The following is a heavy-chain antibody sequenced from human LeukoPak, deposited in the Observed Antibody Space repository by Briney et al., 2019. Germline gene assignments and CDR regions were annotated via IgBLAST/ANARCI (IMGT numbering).Heavy chain of an antibody. V-gene: IGHV1-18*04. CDR1: GYTFTGYY. J-gene: IGHJ4*02. CDR3: AREGELGHFDY. Sequence: GASVKVSCKASGYTFTGYYMHWVRQAPGQGLEWMGWISAYNGNTNYAQKLQGRVTMTTDTSTSTAYMELSSLRSEDTAVYYCAREGELGHFDYWGQGTLVTVSS. CDR2: ISAYNGNT. D-gene: IGHD1-26*01.